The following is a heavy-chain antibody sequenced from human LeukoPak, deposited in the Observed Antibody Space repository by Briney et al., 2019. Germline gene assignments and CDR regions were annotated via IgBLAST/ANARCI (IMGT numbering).Heavy chain of an antibody. CDR1: GFTVSRNY. CDR2: ISSSGRTI. D-gene: IGHD2-2*01. Sequence: GGSLRLSCAASGFTVSRNYMSWVRQAPGKGLEWVSYISSSGRTIYYADSVKGRFTMSRDNAKNSLYLQMNSLRAEDTAVYYCARVDCSSTSCYSGFSYFDYWGQGTLVTVSS. J-gene: IGHJ4*02. CDR3: ARVDCSSTSCYSGFSYFDY. V-gene: IGHV3-48*03.